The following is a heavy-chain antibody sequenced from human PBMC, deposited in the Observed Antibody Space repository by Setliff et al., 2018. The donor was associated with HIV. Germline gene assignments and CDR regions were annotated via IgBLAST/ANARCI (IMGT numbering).Heavy chain of an antibody. V-gene: IGHV4-4*02. J-gene: IGHJ4*02. D-gene: IGHD3-22*01. CDR3: ASGEPYYYDSTGYSGNYFDY. CDR1: GGSISSSSNW. Sequence: SETLSLTCTVSGGSISSSSNWWSWVRQPPGKGLEWIGEIYHGGSTNYNPSLKSRVTISVDKSKNQFSLKLASVTAADTAVYYCASGEPYYYDSTGYSGNYFDYWGQGTLVTVSS. CDR2: IYHGGST.